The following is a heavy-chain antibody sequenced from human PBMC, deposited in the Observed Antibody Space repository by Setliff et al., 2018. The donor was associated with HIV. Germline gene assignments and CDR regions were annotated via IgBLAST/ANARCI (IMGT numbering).Heavy chain of an antibody. J-gene: IGHJ3*02. CDR1: GYTFTSYY. CDR3: ARAYYDYVWGRTKDAFDI. CDR2: IHPSGGST. D-gene: IGHD3-16*01. Sequence: ASVKVSCKASGYTFTSYYIHWVRQAPGQGLEWMGVIHPSGGSTSYAQSFQDRVTMTRDTSTSTVYMELSSLRSEDTAVYYCARAYYDYVWGRTKDAFDIWGQGTMVTVSS. V-gene: IGHV1-46*01.